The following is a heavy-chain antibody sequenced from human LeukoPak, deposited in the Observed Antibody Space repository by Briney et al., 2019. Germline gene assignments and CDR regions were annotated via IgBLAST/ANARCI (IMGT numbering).Heavy chain of an antibody. J-gene: IGHJ6*03. V-gene: IGHV4-4*07. D-gene: IGHD4-17*01. Sequence: SETLSLTCNFSSDSMTYIFWSWIRQPAGKGLEWIGRIYSSGSAHYNPSLKSRVTMSVDTSKNQFSLNLSSVTAADTAVYYCARESMYDYGDGKYFFYYLDVWGQGTTVTVSS. CDR1: SDSMTYIF. CDR3: ARESMYDYGDGKYFFYYLDV. CDR2: IYSSGSA.